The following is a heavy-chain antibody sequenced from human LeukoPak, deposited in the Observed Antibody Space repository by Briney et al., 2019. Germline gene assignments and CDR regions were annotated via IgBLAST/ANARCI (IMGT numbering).Heavy chain of an antibody. CDR3: ASSMYSSSSPHY. Sequence: PSETLSLTCTVSGGSISSYYWSWIRQPPGKGLAWIGYIYYSGSTNYNPSLKSRVTISVDTSKNQFSLKLSSVTAADTAVYYCASSMYSSSSPHYWGQGTLVTVSS. V-gene: IGHV4-59*01. D-gene: IGHD6-6*01. CDR1: GGSISSYY. CDR2: IYYSGST. J-gene: IGHJ4*02.